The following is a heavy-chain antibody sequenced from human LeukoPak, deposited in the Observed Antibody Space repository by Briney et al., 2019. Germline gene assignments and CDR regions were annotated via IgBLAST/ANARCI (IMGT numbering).Heavy chain of an antibody. J-gene: IGHJ4*02. V-gene: IGHV4-4*07. CDR3: ARRLNYFDSSGYYFDY. D-gene: IGHD3-22*01. CDR1: GGSISPFY. CDR2: ISISGNT. Sequence: TSETLSLTCTVSGGSISPFYWNWIRQPAGMGLEWIGRISISGNTNYNPSLESRLTISVDTSKNQFSLKLSSVTAADTAVYYCARRLNYFDSSGYYFDYWGLGTLVTVSS.